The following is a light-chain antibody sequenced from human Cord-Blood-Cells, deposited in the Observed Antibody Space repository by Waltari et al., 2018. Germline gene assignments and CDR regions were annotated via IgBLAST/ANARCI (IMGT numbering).Light chain of an antibody. Sequence: DIVMTQSPDSPAVSLGEWATINCKSSQSVLYSSNNKNYLAWYQQKPGQPPKLLIYWASTRESGVPDRFSGSGSGTDFTLTISSLQAEDVAVYYCQQYYSTPPYTFGQGTKLEIK. V-gene: IGKV4-1*01. CDR1: QSVLYSSNNKNY. CDR3: QQYYSTPPYT. J-gene: IGKJ2*01. CDR2: WAS.